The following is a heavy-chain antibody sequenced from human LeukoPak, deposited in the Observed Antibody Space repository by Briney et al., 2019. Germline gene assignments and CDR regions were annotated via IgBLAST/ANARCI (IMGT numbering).Heavy chain of an antibody. Sequence: GESLKISCKGSGYSFINYWIIWVRQLPGKGLEWMGKIDPSDSHTNYSPSFQGHVTISVDRSISTAYLQWSSLKASDTAMYYCARVCPSDSSGYLALTSYYFDYWGQGTLVTVSS. D-gene: IGHD3-22*01. V-gene: IGHV5-10-1*01. CDR1: GYSFINYW. CDR2: IDPSDSHT. CDR3: ARVCPSDSSGYLALTSYYFDY. J-gene: IGHJ4*02.